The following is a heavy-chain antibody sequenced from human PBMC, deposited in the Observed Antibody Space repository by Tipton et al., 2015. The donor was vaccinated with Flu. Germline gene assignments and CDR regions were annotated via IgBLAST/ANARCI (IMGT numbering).Heavy chain of an antibody. CDR1: GGTIISPNHF. J-gene: IGHJ3*01. Sequence: TLSLTCTVSGGTIISPNHFCSWIRQPVGKGLEFIGRTWTSGSTDYNPSLVSRVTMSVDTSKNQFSLILRSVTAADTAVYYCARETREGVFDVWGQGTLVTVSS. D-gene: IGHD1-26*01. CDR2: TWTSGST. CDR3: ARETREGVFDV. V-gene: IGHV4-61*02.